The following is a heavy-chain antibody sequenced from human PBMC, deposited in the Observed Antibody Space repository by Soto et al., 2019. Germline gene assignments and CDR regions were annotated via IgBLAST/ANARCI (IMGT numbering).Heavy chain of an antibody. Sequence: SETLSLTCAVSGGSISSGGYSWSWIRQPPGKGLEWIGYIYYSGSTYYNASLKSRVTISIDTSKNQFSLKMRSVTAADTAVYYCARDYYYGVDVWGQGTTVTVSS. CDR2: IYYSGST. J-gene: IGHJ6*02. V-gene: IGHV4-30-2*05. CDR1: GGSISSGGYS. CDR3: ARDYYYGVDV.